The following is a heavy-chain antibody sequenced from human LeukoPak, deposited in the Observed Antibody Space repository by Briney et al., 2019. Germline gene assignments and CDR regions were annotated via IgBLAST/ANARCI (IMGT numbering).Heavy chain of an antibody. CDR1: GFTFGDYA. CDR2: IRSKAYGGTT. D-gene: IGHD5-12*01. J-gene: IGHJ6*02. V-gene: IGHV3-49*04. CDR3: TRVGFVYYYGMDV. Sequence: GGSLRLSCTASGFTFGDYAMSWVRQAPGKGLEWVGFIRSKAYGGTTEYAASVKGRFTISRDDSKSIAYLQMNSLKTEDTAVYYCTRVGFVYYYGMDVWGQGTTVTVSS.